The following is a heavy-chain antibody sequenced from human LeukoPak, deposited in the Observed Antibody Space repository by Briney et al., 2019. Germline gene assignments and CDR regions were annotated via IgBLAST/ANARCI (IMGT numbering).Heavy chain of an antibody. CDR3: ARVRDSSGWYGGDY. J-gene: IGHJ4*02. D-gene: IGHD6-19*01. CDR1: GGSVSSGSYY. Sequence: PSETLSLTCTVSGGSVSSGSYYWSWIWQPPGKGLEWIGYIYYSGSTNYNPSLESRVTISVDTSKNQFSLKLSSVTAADTAVYYCARVRDSSGWYGGDYWGQGTLVTVSS. CDR2: IYYSGST. V-gene: IGHV4-61*01.